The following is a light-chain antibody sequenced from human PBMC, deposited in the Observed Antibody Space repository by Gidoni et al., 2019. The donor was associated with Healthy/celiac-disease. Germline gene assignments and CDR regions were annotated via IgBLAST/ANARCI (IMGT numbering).Light chain of an antibody. CDR2: SNN. CDR3: AAWDDSLNGYV. V-gene: IGLV1-44*01. CDR1: SSNIGSNT. Sequence: QYVLTQPPSASRTPGQRVTISCSGSSSNIGSNTVNWYQQLPGTAPKLLIYSNNQRPSGVPDRFFGSKSGTSASVAISGLQSEDEADYYCAAWDDSLNGYVFGTGTKVTVL. J-gene: IGLJ1*01.